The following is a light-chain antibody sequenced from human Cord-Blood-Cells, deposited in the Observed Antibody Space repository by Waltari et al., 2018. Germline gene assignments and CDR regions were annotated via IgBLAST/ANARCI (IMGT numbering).Light chain of an antibody. Sequence: PSTLSASVGDRVTITCRASQSISSWLAWYQQKPGKAPKLLIYDASSLESGVPSRFSGSGSGTEFTLTISSLHPDDFATYYCQQYNSYSWTFGQGTKVEIK. CDR2: DAS. V-gene: IGKV1-5*01. CDR3: QQYNSYSWT. J-gene: IGKJ1*01. CDR1: QSISSW.